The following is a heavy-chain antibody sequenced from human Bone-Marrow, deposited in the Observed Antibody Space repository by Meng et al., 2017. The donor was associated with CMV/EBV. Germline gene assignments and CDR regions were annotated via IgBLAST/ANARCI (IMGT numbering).Heavy chain of an antibody. V-gene: IGHV3-33*01. J-gene: IGHJ4*02. CDR3: ARVVGYSSSEAAGASPAETPFDY. D-gene: IGHD6-6*01. CDR1: GFTFSSYG. Sequence: GGSLRLSCAASGFTFSSYGMHWVRQAPGKGLEWVAVIWYDGSNKYYADSVKGRFTISRDNSKNTLYLQMNSLRAEDTAVYYCARVVGYSSSEAAGASPAETPFDYWGQGTLVTVSS. CDR2: IWYDGSNK.